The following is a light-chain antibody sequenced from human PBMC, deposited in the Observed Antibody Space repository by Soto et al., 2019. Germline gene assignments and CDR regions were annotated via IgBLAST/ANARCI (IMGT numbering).Light chain of an antibody. Sequence: EIVLTQSPTTLSLSPGERATLSCRASQSVSTFLAWYQQKPGQAPRLVIYDASSRATGIPARFSGSGSGTDFTLTISSLEPEDFAVYYCQQRGNWPLTFGGGTKV. CDR3: QQRGNWPLT. CDR2: DAS. V-gene: IGKV3-11*01. J-gene: IGKJ4*01. CDR1: QSVSTF.